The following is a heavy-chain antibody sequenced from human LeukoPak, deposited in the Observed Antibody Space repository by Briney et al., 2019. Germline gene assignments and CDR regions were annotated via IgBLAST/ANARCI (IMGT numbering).Heavy chain of an antibody. CDR2: ISANNGNS. D-gene: IGHD5-12*01. CDR1: GYTFTNYA. J-gene: IGHJ4*02. Sequence: ASVKVSCKASGYTFTNYAISLVRQAPGQGLEWMGWISANNGNSNYAQKFQGRVTMTTDTSTSTAYMELRSLRSDDTAVYYCARDQGIVATRRDYWGQGTVVTVSS. V-gene: IGHV1-18*01. CDR3: ARDQGIVATRRDY.